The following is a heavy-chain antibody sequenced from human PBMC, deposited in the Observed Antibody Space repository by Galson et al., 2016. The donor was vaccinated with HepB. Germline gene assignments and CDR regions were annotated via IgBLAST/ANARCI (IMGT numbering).Heavy chain of an antibody. CDR2: IRSKANNYAT. V-gene: IGHV3-73*01. CDR3: TRHLDPGYSSSWYFWFDP. Sequence: SLRLSCAVSGLTFSGSAMHWVHQASGKGLEWVGHIRSKANNYATAYAASVKGRFTISRDDSKNTAYLQMNSLKTEDTAVYYCTRHLDPGYSSSWYFWFDPWGQGTLVIVSS. J-gene: IGHJ5*02. CDR1: GLTFSGSA. D-gene: IGHD6-13*01.